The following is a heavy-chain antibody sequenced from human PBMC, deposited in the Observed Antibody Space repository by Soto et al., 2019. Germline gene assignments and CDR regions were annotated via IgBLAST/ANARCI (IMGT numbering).Heavy chain of an antibody. CDR3: AKASTSGSASRSAFDI. V-gene: IGHV3-23*01. CDR1: GFTFSSYA. CDR2: ISGSGGST. Sequence: EVQLLESGGGLVQPGGSLRLSCAASGFTFSSYAMSWVRQAPGKGLEWVSAISGSGGSTYYADSVKGRFTISRDNSKNTLYLQMNSLRAEDTAVYYCAKASTSGSASRSAFDIWGQGTMVTVSS. D-gene: IGHD2-2*01. J-gene: IGHJ3*02.